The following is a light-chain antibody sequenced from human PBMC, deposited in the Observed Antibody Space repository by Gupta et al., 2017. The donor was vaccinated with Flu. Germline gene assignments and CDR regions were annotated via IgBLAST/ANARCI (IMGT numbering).Light chain of an antibody. CDR2: DAS. CDR1: NIASKT. CDR3: QVWDGGSDLYV. J-gene: IGLJ1*01. V-gene: IGLV3-21*02. Sequence: SYVLTQSISVSAAPGQTASITCGGNNIASKTVHWYQHKPGQAPVLVIYDASDRPSGIPERFSGSNSGNTATLTISRVEAGDEADYYCQVWDGGSDLYVFGAGTKVTVL.